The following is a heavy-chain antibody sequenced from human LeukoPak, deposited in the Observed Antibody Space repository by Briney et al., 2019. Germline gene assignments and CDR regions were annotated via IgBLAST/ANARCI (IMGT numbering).Heavy chain of an antibody. D-gene: IGHD2-15*01. Sequence: SETLSLTCAVYGGSFSGYYWSWIRQPPGKGLEWIGEINHSGSTNYNPSLKSRVTISVDTSKNQFSLKLSSVTAADTAVYYCAIQDCSGGSCFKNPSFDYWGQGTLVTVSS. V-gene: IGHV4-34*01. CDR1: GGSFSGYY. CDR2: INHSGST. J-gene: IGHJ4*02. CDR3: AIQDCSGGSCFKNPSFDY.